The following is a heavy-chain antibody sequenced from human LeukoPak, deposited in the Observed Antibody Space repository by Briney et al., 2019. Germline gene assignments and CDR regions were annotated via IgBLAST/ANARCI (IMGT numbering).Heavy chain of an antibody. CDR1: GGSFSGYY. V-gene: IGHV4-34*01. CDR2: INHSGST. J-gene: IGHJ4*02. Sequence: PETLSLTCAVYGGSFSGYYWSWIRQPPGKGLEWIGEINHSGSTNYNPSLKSRVTISVDTSKNQFSLRLSSVTAADTAVYYCARGQLIKRGYSYGAYYFDYWGQGTLVTVSS. D-gene: IGHD5-18*01. CDR3: ARGQLIKRGYSYGAYYFDY.